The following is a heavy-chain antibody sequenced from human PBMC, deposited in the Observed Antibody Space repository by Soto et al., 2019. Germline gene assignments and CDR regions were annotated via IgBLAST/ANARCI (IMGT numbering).Heavy chain of an antibody. V-gene: IGHV4-59*08. CDR2: IYYSGST. CDR3: ARNGGSPPPTTFDY. J-gene: IGHJ4*02. D-gene: IGHD3-16*01. Sequence: QVQLQESGPGLVKPSETLSLTCTVSGGSISRYYWSWIRQPPGKGLEWIGYIYYSGSTNYNPSLKSRVTISVDTSKNQFALKLSSVTAADTAVYYCARNGGSPPPTTFDYWGQVTLVTVSS. CDR1: GGSISRYY.